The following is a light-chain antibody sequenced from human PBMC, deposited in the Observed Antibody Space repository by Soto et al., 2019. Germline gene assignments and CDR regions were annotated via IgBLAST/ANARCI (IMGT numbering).Light chain of an antibody. J-gene: IGLJ3*02. V-gene: IGLV1-47*02. Sequence: QSVLTQPHSASGTPGQRVTISCSGSSSNIGSNYVFWYQQLPGTAPKLLVYSNNQWPSGVPDRFSGSKSGTSASLAISGLRSEDEADYYCAAWDDSLSVWVFAGGTKLTVL. CDR2: SNN. CDR1: SSNIGSNY. CDR3: AAWDDSLSVWV.